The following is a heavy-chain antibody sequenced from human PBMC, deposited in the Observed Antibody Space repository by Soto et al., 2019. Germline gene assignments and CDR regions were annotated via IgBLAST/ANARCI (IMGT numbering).Heavy chain of an antibody. CDR3: ARATGLAPTVWGY. J-gene: IGHJ4*03. D-gene: IGHD7-27*01. Sequence: QVQLQESGPGLVKPSQTLSLTCSVSGDSIRGGGHYWNWIRQFPGKGLEWIGYVYHSGSTHYNPSLRGRLTISMDTSKNQFALRLISVTAADTALYYCARATGLAPTVWGYWGHGTQVTVSS. CDR1: GDSIRGGGHY. CDR2: VYHSGST. V-gene: IGHV4-31*03.